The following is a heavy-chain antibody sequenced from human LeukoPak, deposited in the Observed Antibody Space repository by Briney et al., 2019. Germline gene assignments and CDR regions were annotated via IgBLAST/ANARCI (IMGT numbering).Heavy chain of an antibody. V-gene: IGHV3-23*01. CDR3: AKSMYYVSSLMDV. CDR2: ISGSGGSI. CDR1: GFTFSSYA. D-gene: IGHD3-16*01. J-gene: IGHJ6*02. Sequence: GGSLRLSCAASGFTFSSYAMSWVRQAPGKGLEWVSAISGSGGSIYYADSVKGRFTISRDNSKNTLYLQMNSLRAEDTAVYYCAKSMYYVSSLMDVWGQGTTVTVSS.